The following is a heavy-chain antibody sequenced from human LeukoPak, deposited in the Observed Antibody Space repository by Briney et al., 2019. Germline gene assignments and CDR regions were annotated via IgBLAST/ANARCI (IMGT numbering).Heavy chain of an antibody. D-gene: IGHD3-3*01. J-gene: IGHJ4*02. CDR3: ARNDYDFLGYFDY. V-gene: IGHV4-61*02. CDR1: GGSISSGSYY. Sequence: KSSQTLSLTCTVSGGSISSGSYYWSWIRQPAGKGLEWIGRIYTSGSTNYNPSLKSRVTISVDTSKNQFSLKLSSVTARDTAVYYCARNDYDFLGYFDYWGQGTLVTVSS. CDR2: IYTSGST.